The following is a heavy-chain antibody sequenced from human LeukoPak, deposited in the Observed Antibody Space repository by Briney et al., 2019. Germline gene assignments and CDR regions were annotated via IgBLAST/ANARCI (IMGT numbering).Heavy chain of an antibody. CDR3: ATSGSDAFDI. D-gene: IGHD3-10*01. Sequence: GGSLRLSCAASGFIFSSYEMNWVRQAPGKGLEWVSYISSSGSTIYYADSVKGRFTISRDNAKNSSYLQMNSLRAEDTAVYYCATSGSDAFDIWGQGTMVTVSS. CDR2: ISSSGSTI. J-gene: IGHJ3*02. CDR1: GFIFSSYE. V-gene: IGHV3-48*03.